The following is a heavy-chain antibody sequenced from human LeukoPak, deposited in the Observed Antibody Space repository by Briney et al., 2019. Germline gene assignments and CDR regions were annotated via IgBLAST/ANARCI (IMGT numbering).Heavy chain of an antibody. J-gene: IGHJ5*02. CDR2: IYAADSDT. CDR3: ARLEFGGLYT. Sequence: GKSLKISCKGSGYSFTSYWIGWVRQMPGKGLEWMGIIYAADSDTRYGPSFQGQVTISADKSISTAYLQWSGLKASDTAMYYCARLEFGGLYTWGQGTLVTVSS. V-gene: IGHV5-51*01. CDR1: GYSFTSYW. D-gene: IGHD3-10*01.